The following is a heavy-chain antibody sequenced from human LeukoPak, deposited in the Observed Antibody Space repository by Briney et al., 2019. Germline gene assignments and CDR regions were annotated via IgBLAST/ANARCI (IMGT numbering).Heavy chain of an antibody. CDR2: ISGSGGST. CDR1: GFTFSSYA. Sequence: GGSLRLSCAASGFTFSSYAMSWVRQAPGKGLEWVSAISGSGGSTYYADSVKGRFTISRDNSKNTLYLQMSSLRAEDTAVYYCAKDQPITMIVVVTLFDYWGQGTLVTVSS. J-gene: IGHJ4*02. V-gene: IGHV3-23*01. CDR3: AKDQPITMIVVVTLFDY. D-gene: IGHD3-22*01.